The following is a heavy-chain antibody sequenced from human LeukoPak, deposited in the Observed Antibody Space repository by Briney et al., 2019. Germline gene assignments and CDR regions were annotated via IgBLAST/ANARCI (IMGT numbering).Heavy chain of an antibody. D-gene: IGHD3-3*01. CDR1: GFTFSSYG. CDR3: ARVGYDFWSGYYSSYYYYMDV. CDR2: ISSSSSTI. J-gene: IGHJ6*03. Sequence: GGSLRLSCAVSGFTFSSYGMTWVRQAPGKGLEWVSYISSSSSTIYYADSVKGRLTISRDNAKNTLYLQMNSLRAEDTAVYYCARVGYDFWSGYYSSYYYYMDVWGKGTTVTVSS. V-gene: IGHV3-48*04.